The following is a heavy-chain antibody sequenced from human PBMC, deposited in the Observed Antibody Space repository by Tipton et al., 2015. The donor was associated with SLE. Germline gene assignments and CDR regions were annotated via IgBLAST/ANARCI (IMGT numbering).Heavy chain of an antibody. CDR3: ARAKVAANDAGIDY. D-gene: IGHD2-15*01. J-gene: IGHJ4*02. CDR2: IYYSGST. CDR1: GDSISSGAYY. V-gene: IGHV4-31*03. Sequence: TLSLTCTVSGDSISSGAYYWNWIRQHPGKGLEWIGHIYYSGSTYYNPSLKSRVTVSLDTSKNQFPLKMNSVTAADTAVYYCARAKVAANDAGIDYWGQGTLVTVSS.